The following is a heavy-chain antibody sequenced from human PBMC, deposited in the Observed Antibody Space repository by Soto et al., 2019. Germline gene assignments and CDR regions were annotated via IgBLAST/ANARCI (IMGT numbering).Heavy chain of an antibody. Sequence: QEQLVESGGGLVRPGGSLRLSCAASGFTFSAYYMTWMRQAPGKGLEWVSYITSSSDYTNYAGSVKGRFTISRDNAKNSLYLQMNSLRFDYTAVYYCVREYYYGMDVWGQGTTVTVSS. CDR3: VREYYYGMDV. V-gene: IGHV3-11*05. CDR1: GFTFSAYY. CDR2: ITSSSDYT. J-gene: IGHJ6*02.